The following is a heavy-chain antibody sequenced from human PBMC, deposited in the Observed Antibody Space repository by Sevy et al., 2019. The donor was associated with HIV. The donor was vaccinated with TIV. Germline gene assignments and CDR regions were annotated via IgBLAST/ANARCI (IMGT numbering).Heavy chain of an antibody. CDR3: VKGDYDFWGLERNSYLGLHV. CDR1: GFPFGSYS. J-gene: IGHJ6*02. V-gene: IGHV3-30*04. D-gene: IGHD3-3*01. CDR2: ISYDGDNK. Sequence: GGSLRLSCAASGFPFGSYSMHWVRHAAGKGLEWVAVISYDGDNKLYADSVKGRFTISRDNSKRTLYLQMDSLRGKDTAVYYCVKGDYDFWGLERNSYLGLHVWGQGTTVTVSS.